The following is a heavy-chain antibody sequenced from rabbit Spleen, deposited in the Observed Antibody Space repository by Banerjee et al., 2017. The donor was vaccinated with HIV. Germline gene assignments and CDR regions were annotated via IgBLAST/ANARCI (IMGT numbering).Heavy chain of an antibody. CDR3: ARDLTDYSNL. D-gene: IGHD2-1*01. V-gene: IGHV1S40*01. CDR2: IYPDTKNI. J-gene: IGHJ4*01. Sequence: QSLEESGGDLVQPGASLTLTCTASGFDFSSSAMHWVRQAPGKGLEWIARIYPDTKNIWYASWAKGRFTISKTSSTTVTLQMTSLTAADTATYFCARDLTDYSNLWGQGTLVTVS. CDR1: GFDFSSSA.